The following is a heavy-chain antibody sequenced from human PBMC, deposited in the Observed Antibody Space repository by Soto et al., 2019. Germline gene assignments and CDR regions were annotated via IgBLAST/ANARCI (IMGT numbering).Heavy chain of an antibody. V-gene: IGHV4-30-4*01. CDR2: ITYSGNT. CDR1: GGSINTAEDN. Sequence: PSETLSLTCTVSGGSINTAEDNWTWIRQPPGKGLEYIGYITYSGNTFYKSSLKSRIKMSVDTSKNQFSLRLTSVTAADTAVYDCSRDRTHLHEITGRIDSWGQGMLVTVSS. CDR3: SRDRTHLHEITGRIDS. D-gene: IGHD2-8*02. J-gene: IGHJ4*02.